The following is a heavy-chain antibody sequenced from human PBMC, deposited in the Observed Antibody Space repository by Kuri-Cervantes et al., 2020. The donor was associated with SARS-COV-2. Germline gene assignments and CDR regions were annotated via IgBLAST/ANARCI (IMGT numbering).Heavy chain of an antibody. D-gene: IGHD3-22*01. J-gene: IGHJ6*02. CDR3: ARRVVSGKDV. CDR2: INHSGST. Sequence: SETLSLTCAVYGGSFSGYYWSWIRQPPGKGLEWIGEINHSGSTNYNPSLKSRVTISVDTSKNQFSLKLSSVTAADTAVYYCARRVVSGKDVWGQGTTVTVSS. CDR1: GGSFSGYY. V-gene: IGHV4-34*01.